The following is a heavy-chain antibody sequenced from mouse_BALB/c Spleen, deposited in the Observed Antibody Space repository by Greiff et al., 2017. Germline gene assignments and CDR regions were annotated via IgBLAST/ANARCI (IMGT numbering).Heavy chain of an antibody. CDR2: IYPSDSYT. J-gene: IGHJ1*01. CDR1: GYTFTSYW. Sequence: QVQLQQPGAELVRPGASVKLSCKASGYTFTSYWINWVKQRPGQGLEWIGNIYPSDSYTNYNQKFKDKATLTVDKSSSTAYMQLSSPTSEDSAAYYCTNFDVWGAGTTVTVSS. V-gene: IGHV1-69*02. CDR3: TNFDV.